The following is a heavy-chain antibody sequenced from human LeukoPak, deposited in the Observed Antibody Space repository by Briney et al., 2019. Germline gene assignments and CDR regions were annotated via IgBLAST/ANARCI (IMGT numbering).Heavy chain of an antibody. Sequence: ASVKVSCKASGYTFTSYGISWVRQAPGQGLEWMGCINPNNGDPHYAQKFQGRVTMTRDTSISTAYMELSSLRSDDTAFYYCTRDASRTHFDSWGQGTLVTVSS. CDR3: TRDASRTHFDS. V-gene: IGHV1-18*01. J-gene: IGHJ4*02. CDR1: GYTFTSYG. CDR2: INPNNGDP. D-gene: IGHD6-13*01.